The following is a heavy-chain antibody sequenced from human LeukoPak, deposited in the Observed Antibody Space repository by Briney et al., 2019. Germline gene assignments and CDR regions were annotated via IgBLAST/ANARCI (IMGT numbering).Heavy chain of an antibody. D-gene: IGHD1-20*01. CDR3: ARAGNWNDGPMDV. CDR1: GCTFTGYY. J-gene: IGHJ6*04. V-gene: IGHV1-2*06. CDR2: INPNSGGT. Sequence: ASVKVSCKASGCTFTGYYMHWVRQAPGQGLEWMGRINPNSGGTNYAQKFQGRVTMTRDTSISTAYMELSRLRSDDTAVYYCARAGNWNDGPMDVWGKGSTVTVSS.